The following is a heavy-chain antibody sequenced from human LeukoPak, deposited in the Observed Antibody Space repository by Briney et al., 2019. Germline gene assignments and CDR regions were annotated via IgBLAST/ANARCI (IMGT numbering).Heavy chain of an antibody. Sequence: GGSLRLSCAASGLTFSSYSMNWVRQAPGKGLEWVSYISSSSRTIYYADSVKGRFTISRDNAKNSLYLQMNSLRDEDTAFYYCASWGDSSGYYLDYYDYWGQGTLVTVSS. J-gene: IGHJ4*02. D-gene: IGHD3-22*01. CDR1: GLTFSSYS. CDR3: ASWGDSSGYYLDYYDY. V-gene: IGHV3-48*02. CDR2: ISSSSRTI.